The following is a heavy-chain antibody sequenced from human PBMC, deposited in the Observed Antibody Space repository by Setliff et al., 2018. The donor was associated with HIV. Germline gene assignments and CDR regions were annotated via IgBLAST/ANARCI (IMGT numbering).Heavy chain of an antibody. J-gene: IGHJ4*02. Sequence: PSETLSPTCTVSGASISTTTYYWGWIRQPPGKGLEWIGSIHYTGNTYNTPSLKSRLTISVHASKNQISLKLTSVTAADTAIYFCAREGDGIDYWGQGILVTVSS. D-gene: IGHD2-21*02. CDR2: IHYTGNT. V-gene: IGHV4-39*02. CDR3: AREGDGIDY. CDR1: GASISTTTYY.